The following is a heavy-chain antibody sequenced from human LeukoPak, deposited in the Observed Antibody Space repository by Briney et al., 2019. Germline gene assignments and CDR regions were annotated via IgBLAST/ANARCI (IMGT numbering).Heavy chain of an antibody. J-gene: IGHJ4*02. CDR2: IGWDDISR. D-gene: IGHD6-19*01. Sequence: PGGSLRLSCAASGFTFGSFWMHWVRQAPGKGLEWVSGIGWDDISRGYADSVKGRFTISRDNTKNSLYLQMSSLRTEDMGFYYCARSSGWERHFDYWGQGTLVTVSS. CDR3: ARSSGWERHFDY. V-gene: IGHV3-9*03. CDR1: GFTFGSFW.